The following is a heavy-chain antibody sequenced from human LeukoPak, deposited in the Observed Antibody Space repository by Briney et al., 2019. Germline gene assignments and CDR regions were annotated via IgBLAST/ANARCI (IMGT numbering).Heavy chain of an antibody. CDR2: INQDGSEK. Sequence: GGSLRLSCAASGFTFSAYCMRWVRQAPGKGLEWVASINQDGSEKYYVDSVKGRFTISRDNAKNSLYLQMHSLRAEDTAVYYCARDSLWPGRPHYFDSWGQGTLVTVSS. CDR1: GFTFSAYC. D-gene: IGHD2/OR15-2a*01. CDR3: ARDSLWPGRPHYFDS. V-gene: IGHV3-7*01. J-gene: IGHJ4*02.